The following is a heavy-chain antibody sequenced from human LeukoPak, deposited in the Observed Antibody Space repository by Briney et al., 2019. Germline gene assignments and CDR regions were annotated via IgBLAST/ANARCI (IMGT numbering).Heavy chain of an antibody. V-gene: IGHV6-1*01. J-gene: IGHJ4*02. CDR3: ARGVDNYYGSGSYDY. Sequence: SQTLSLTCAISGDSVSSNIAAWNWIRQSPSRGLEWLGTTYYRSKWYNDYAVSVKSRIAINSDTSNNQFSLHLNSVTPEDTAVYYCARGVDNYYGSGSYDYWGQGTLVTVSS. D-gene: IGHD3-10*01. CDR1: GDSVSSNIAA. CDR2: TYYRSKWYN.